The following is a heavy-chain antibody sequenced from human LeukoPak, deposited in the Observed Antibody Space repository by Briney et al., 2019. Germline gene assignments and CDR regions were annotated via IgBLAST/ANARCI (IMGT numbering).Heavy chain of an antibody. CDR3: ARGGDFWSGYGTYYYYGMDV. CDR1: GYTFTSYD. Sequence: ASVKVSCKASGYTFTSYDINWVRQATGQGLEWMGWMNPNSGNTGYAQKFQGRVTMTRNTSTSTAYMELSSLRSEDTAVYYCARGGDFWSGYGTYYYYGMDVWGQGTTVTVSS. V-gene: IGHV1-8*01. CDR2: MNPNSGNT. J-gene: IGHJ6*02. D-gene: IGHD3-3*01.